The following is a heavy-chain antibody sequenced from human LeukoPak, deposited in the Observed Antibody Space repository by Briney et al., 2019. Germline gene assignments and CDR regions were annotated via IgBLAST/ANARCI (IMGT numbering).Heavy chain of an antibody. J-gene: IGHJ4*02. Sequence: GESLKISCKGSGYTFADYWIGQVRQMPGKGLEWMGIIYPGDSDTRYSPSFQGQVTISADKSISTAYLQWSSLKASDTAMYYCARTMVRGVAIVYWGQGTLVTVSS. CDR1: GYTFADYW. D-gene: IGHD3-10*01. V-gene: IGHV5-51*01. CDR2: IYPGDSDT. CDR3: ARTMVRGVAIVY.